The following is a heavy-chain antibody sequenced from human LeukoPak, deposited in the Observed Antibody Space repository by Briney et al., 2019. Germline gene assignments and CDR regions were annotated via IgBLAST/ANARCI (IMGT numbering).Heavy chain of an antibody. CDR1: GYTFSGYY. D-gene: IGHD3-22*01. CDR2: INPNSGGT. J-gene: IGHJ4*02. V-gene: IGHV1-2*02. Sequence: ASVKVSCKASGYTFSGYYMHGVRQAPGQGLEWMGWINPNSGGTNYAQKFQGRVTMTRDTSISTAYMELSRLRSDDTAVYYCARNYYDSSGYYTVDYWGQGTLVTVSS. CDR3: ARNYYDSSGYYTVDY.